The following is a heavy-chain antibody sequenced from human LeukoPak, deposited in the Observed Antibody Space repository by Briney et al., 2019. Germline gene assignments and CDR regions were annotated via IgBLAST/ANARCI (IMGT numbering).Heavy chain of an antibody. CDR2: IKSKSYGGAI. CDR1: GINFGNAW. CDR3: TTDGSPYSGAASFDY. D-gene: IGHD2-15*01. V-gene: IGHV3-15*01. Sequence: GGSLRLSCAASGINFGNAWMTWVRQAPGKGLEWIGRIKSKSYGGAIEYAASVKGRSSISRGDSTNTLNLQMNSLKIEDTGVYYCTTDGSPYSGAASFDYWGLGTLVTVSS. J-gene: IGHJ4*02.